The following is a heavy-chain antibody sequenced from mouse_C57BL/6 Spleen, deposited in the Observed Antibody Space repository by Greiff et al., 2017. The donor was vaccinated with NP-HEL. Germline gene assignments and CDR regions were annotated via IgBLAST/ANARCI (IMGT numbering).Heavy chain of an antibody. V-gene: IGHV1-76*01. D-gene: IGHD2-4*01. CDR1: GYTFTDYY. CDR3: AREDYDYPWFAY. Sequence: VQLVESGAELVRPGASVKLSCKASGYTFTDYYINWVKQRPGQGLEWIARIYPGSGNTYYNEKFKGKATLTAEKSSSTAYMQLSSLTSEDSAVYFCAREDYDYPWFAYWGQGTLVTVSA. CDR2: IYPGSGNT. J-gene: IGHJ3*01.